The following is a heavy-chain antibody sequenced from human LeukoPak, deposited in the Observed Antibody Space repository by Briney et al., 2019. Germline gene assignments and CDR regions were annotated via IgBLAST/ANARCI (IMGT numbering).Heavy chain of an antibody. CDR2: IHYSGKT. CDR3: ARLRDLYNVFEY. J-gene: IGHJ4*02. V-gene: IGHV4-59*12. CDR1: GGSISNSY. Sequence: SETLSLTCTVSGGSISNSYWSWIRQPPGKGLEWIGYIHYSGKTNHNPSLKSRVTISVDTSKNQFSLKLSPVTAADTAVYYCARLRDLYNVFEYWGQGALVTVSS. D-gene: IGHD3-16*01.